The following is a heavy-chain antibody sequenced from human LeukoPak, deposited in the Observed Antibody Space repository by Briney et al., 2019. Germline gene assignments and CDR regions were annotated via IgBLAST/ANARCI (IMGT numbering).Heavy chain of an antibody. V-gene: IGHV3-53*01. CDR1: GFTVSSNY. D-gene: IGHD5-18*01. J-gene: IGHJ4*02. CDR3: ARDADSHANY. CDR2: IYSGGST. Sequence: PGGSLRLSCAASGFTVSSNYMSWVRQAPGKGLEWVSVIYSGGSTYYADSVKGRFTISGDNSKNTLYLQMNSLRAEDTAVYYCARDADSHANYWGQGTLVTVSS.